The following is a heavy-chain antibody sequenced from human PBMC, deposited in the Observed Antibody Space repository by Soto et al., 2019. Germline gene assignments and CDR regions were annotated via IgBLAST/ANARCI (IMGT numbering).Heavy chain of an antibody. J-gene: IGHJ3*02. CDR1: GFTFSSYN. Sequence: GGSLRLSCSASGFTFSSYNMNWVRQAPGKGLEWVSYISSSSGTIYYADSVKGRFTISRDNAKNSLYLQMNSLRDEDTAVYYCARERRYYYDSSGYSISAFDIWGQGTMVTVSS. V-gene: IGHV3-48*02. D-gene: IGHD3-22*01. CDR2: ISSSSGTI. CDR3: ARERRYYYDSSGYSISAFDI.